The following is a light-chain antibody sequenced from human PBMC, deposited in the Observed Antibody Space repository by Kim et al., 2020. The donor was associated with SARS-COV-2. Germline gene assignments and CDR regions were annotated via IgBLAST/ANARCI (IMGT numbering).Light chain of an antibody. CDR1: SLRSYD. J-gene: IGLJ2*01. Sequence: SSELTQDPAVSVALGQTVRITCQGDSLRSYDASWYQQKPGQAPVFVIYGENNRPSGIPDRFSGSSSGNTASLTITGAQAEDEADYYCNCRDSSGNHLVFGGGTQLTV. CDR3: NCRDSSGNHLV. CDR2: GEN. V-gene: IGLV3-19*01.